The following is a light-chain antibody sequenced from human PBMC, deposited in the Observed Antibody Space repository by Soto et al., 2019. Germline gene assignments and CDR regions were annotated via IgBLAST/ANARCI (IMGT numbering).Light chain of an antibody. J-gene: IGKJ1*01. CDR3: QQYASSPGT. CDR2: GAS. Sequence: EIMLTQSPGTLSLSPGEGATLSCRASQSVISSYLAWYQQKPGQAPRLIIYGASSRATGIPDRFSGSGSGTDFSLTISRLEPEDFAVYYCQQYASSPGTFGQGTKVEIK. CDR1: QSVISSY. V-gene: IGKV3-20*01.